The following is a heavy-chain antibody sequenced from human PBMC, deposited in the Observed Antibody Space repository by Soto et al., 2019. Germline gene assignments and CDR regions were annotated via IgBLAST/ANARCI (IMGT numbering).Heavy chain of an antibody. V-gene: IGHV3-43*01. CDR1: GFTFDDYT. CDR2: INWDGAPT. D-gene: IGHD2-15*01. CDR3: SKEGCSGGSCQGRYYFDY. Sequence: PGGSLRLSCAASGFTFDDYTMHWVRQAPGKGLQWVSLINWDGAPTYYADSVRGRFTISRDNTKHSLYLQMNSLRTEDTALYYCSKEGCSGGSCQGRYYFDYWGQGTLVTVSS. J-gene: IGHJ4*02.